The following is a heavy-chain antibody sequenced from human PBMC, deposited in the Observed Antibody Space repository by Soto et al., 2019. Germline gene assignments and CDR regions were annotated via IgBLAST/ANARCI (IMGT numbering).Heavy chain of an antibody. CDR1: GFTFSSYG. CDR2: ISYDGSNK. J-gene: IGHJ4*02. V-gene: IGHV3-30*18. Sequence: QVQLVESGGGVVQPGRSLRLSCAASGFTFSSYGMHWVRQAPGKGLEWVAVISYDGSNKYYADSVKGRFTISRDNSKNTLYLQMNSLRAEDTAVYYCAKDSVAYCGGDCYLDYWGQGTLVTVSS. D-gene: IGHD2-21*02. CDR3: AKDSVAYCGGDCYLDY.